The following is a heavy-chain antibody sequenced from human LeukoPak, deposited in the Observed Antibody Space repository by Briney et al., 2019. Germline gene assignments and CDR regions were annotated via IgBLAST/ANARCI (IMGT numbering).Heavy chain of an antibody. Sequence: GGSLRLSCAASGFTFSSYSMNWVRQAPGKGLEWVSYISSSSSTIYYADSVKGRFTISRDNAKNSLYLQMNSLRAEDTAVYYCASTRSGWYVRGGYWGQGTLVTVSS. J-gene: IGHJ4*02. V-gene: IGHV3-48*01. CDR1: GFTFSSYS. CDR2: ISSSSSTI. D-gene: IGHD6-19*01. CDR3: ASTRSGWYVRGGY.